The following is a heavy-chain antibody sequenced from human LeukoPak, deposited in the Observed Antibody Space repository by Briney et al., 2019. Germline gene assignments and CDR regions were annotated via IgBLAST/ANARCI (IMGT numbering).Heavy chain of an antibody. J-gene: IGHJ4*02. CDR3: ARDLSYCSSTSCFYDY. Sequence: GASVKVSCKASGYTFTSYYMHWVRQAPGQGLEWVGIINPSGGSTSYAQKFQGRVTMTRDTSTSTVYTELSSLRSEDTAVYYCARDLSYCSSTSCFYDYWGQGTLVTVSS. V-gene: IGHV1-46*01. CDR1: GYTFTSYY. D-gene: IGHD2-2*01. CDR2: INPSGGST.